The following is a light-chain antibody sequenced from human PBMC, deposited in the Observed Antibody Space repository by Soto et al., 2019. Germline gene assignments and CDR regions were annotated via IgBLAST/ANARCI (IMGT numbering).Light chain of an antibody. CDR1: RSDVGAYNY. V-gene: IGLV2-14*01. CDR3: SSYTSKSSLI. CDR2: EVS. J-gene: IGLJ2*01. Sequence: QSALTQPASVSGSPGQSITISCTGTRSDVGAYNYVSWYQQHPGKAPKLLIYEVSNRPSGISNRFSGSKSGSTASLTISGLQAEDEADYYCSSYTSKSSLIFGGGTK.